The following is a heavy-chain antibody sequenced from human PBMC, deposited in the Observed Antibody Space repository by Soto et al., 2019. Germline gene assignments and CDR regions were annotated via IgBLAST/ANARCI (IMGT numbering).Heavy chain of an antibody. V-gene: IGHV1-18*01. CDR2: ISTYNGNT. CDR1: GYTFTSYG. D-gene: IGHD3-10*01. Sequence: QVQLVQSGAEVKKPGASVKVSCKASGYTFTSYGISWVRQAPGQGLEWMGWISTYNGNTKYAQKLQGRVTMTTDTSKSTAYMELRSLRYDDTAVFYRAREMVRGVGSDYWGQGTLVTVSS. J-gene: IGHJ4*02. CDR3: AREMVRGVGSDY.